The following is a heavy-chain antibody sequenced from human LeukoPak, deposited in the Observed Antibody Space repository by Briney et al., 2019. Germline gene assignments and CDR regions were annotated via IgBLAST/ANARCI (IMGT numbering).Heavy chain of an antibody. CDR2: IYCSGST. Sequence: SETLSLTCTVSGGSISSYYWSWIRQPPGKGLEWIGYIYCSGSTNYNPSLKSRVTISVDTSKNQFSLKLSSVTAADTAVYYCARDQRSSGWYDYWGQGTLVTVSS. V-gene: IGHV4-59*01. J-gene: IGHJ4*02. CDR1: GGSISSYY. D-gene: IGHD6-19*01. CDR3: ARDQRSSGWYDY.